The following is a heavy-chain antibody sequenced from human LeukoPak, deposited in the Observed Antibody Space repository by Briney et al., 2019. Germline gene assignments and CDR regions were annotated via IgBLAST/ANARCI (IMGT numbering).Heavy chain of an antibody. D-gene: IGHD3-10*01. CDR3: AKSGAIWFGELLLPYFDY. CDR2: ISWNSGSI. CDR1: GFTFDDYA. J-gene: IGHJ4*02. Sequence: GGSLRLSCAASGFTFDDYAMHWVRQAPGKGLEWVSGISWNSGSIGYADSVKGRFTISRDNAKNSLYLQMNSLRAEDMALYYCAKSGAIWFGELLLPYFDYWGQGTLVTVSS. V-gene: IGHV3-9*03.